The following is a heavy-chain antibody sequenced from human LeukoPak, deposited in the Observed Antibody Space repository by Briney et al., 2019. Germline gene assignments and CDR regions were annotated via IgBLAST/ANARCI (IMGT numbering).Heavy chain of an antibody. J-gene: IGHJ6*02. CDR3: ARILTGYSSGWHYYYYGMDV. Sequence: SETLSLTCTVSGGSISSYYWSWIRQPPGKGLEWIGYIYYSGSTNYTPSLKSRVTISVDTSKNQFSLKLSSVTAADTAVYYCARILTGYSSGWHYYYYGMDVWGQGTTVTVSS. CDR1: GGSISSYY. D-gene: IGHD6-19*01. CDR2: IYYSGST. V-gene: IGHV4-59*01.